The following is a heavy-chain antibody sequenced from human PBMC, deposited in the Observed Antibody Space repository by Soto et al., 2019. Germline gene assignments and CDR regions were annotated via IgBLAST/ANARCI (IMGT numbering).Heavy chain of an antibody. V-gene: IGHV3-30*09. Sequence: VQLVESGGGEVQPGRSLRLSCAASGFTYTDFALHWVRQAPSKGLEWVAIISYDGSDKYYADSVKGRFAISRDNPKNTLYLEMNSLRPEDTAVYFCARRAWDSYYAIDVWGQGTTVTVFS. CDR3: ARRAWDSYYAIDV. CDR1: GFTYTDFA. J-gene: IGHJ6*02. CDR2: ISYDGSDK. D-gene: IGHD3-22*01.